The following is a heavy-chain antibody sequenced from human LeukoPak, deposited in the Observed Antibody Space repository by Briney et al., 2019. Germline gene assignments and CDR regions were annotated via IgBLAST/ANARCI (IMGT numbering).Heavy chain of an antibody. J-gene: IGHJ4*02. CDR3: ARDRGDYRIYYFDY. CDR1: GFTFSSYS. CDR2: ISSSSSYI. Sequence: GGSLRLSCAASGFTFSSYSMNWVRQAPGKGLEWVSSISSSSSYIYYADSVKGRFTISRDNAKNTLYLQMNSLRAEDTAVYYCARDRGDYRIYYFDYWGQGTLVTVSS. V-gene: IGHV3-21*01. D-gene: IGHD4-17*01.